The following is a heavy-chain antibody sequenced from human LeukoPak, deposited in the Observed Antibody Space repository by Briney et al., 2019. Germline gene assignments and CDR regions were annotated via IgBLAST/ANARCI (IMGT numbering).Heavy chain of an antibody. D-gene: IGHD2-8*01. V-gene: IGHV3-66*01. CDR1: GFTVGNNY. CDR2: IFSRGET. Sequence: GGSLRLSCAASGFTVGNNYMNWVRQAPGKGLEWVSLIFSRGETSYVDSVKGRFTISRDNSKNTLYLQMNGLRVEDTAVYYCARDPPAVSINTYAWGQGTLVTVSS. J-gene: IGHJ4*02. CDR3: ARDPPAVSINTYA.